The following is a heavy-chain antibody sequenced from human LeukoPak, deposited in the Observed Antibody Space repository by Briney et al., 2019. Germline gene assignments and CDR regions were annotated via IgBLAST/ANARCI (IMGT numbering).Heavy chain of an antibody. CDR1: GFSFSNHW. J-gene: IGHJ4*02. V-gene: IGHV3-7*03. D-gene: IGHD6-19*01. Sequence: GGSLRLSCAASGFSFSNHWMIWVRQAPGKGLEWVATINPDGTEKRYVDSVKGRFTVSRDNGKNSLYLQMSSLRAEDTAVYYCVRDDRGIAVGSRDHGAQGTLVTVSS. CDR2: INPDGTEK. CDR3: VRDDRGIAVGSRDH.